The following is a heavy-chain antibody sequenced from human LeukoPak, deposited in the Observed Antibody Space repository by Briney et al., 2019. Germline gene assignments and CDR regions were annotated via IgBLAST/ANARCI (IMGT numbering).Heavy chain of an antibody. V-gene: IGHV1-24*01. CDR3: ATGGIYSLLDY. D-gene: IGHD1-26*01. CDR2: IDPEDGET. Sequence: GASAKVSCKVSGHTLTDLSTHWVRQAPGRGLEWMGGIDPEDGETIYAQKFQGRVTMTEDTSTDTAYMELSSLRSEDTAVYYCATGGIYSLLDYWGQGTLVTVSS. CDR1: GHTLTDLS. J-gene: IGHJ4*02.